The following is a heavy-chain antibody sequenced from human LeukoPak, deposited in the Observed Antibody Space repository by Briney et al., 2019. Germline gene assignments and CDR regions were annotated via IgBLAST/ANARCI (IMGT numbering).Heavy chain of an antibody. CDR1: GFSTSTYS. D-gene: IGHD2-2*01. CDR2: IGSTSI. V-gene: IGHV3-48*01. J-gene: IGHJ4*02. Sequence: GGSLRLSRAASGFSTSTYSMGWVRQAPGKGLEWVSYIGSTSIYADSVKGRSTISRDNAKNSLYLQMNSLRAEDTAVYYCARDGPPAGAGDFDYWGQGTLVTVSS. CDR3: ARDGPPAGAGDFDY.